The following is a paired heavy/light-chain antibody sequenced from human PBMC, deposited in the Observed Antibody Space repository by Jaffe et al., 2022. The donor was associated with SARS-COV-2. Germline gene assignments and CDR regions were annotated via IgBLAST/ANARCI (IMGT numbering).Light chain of an antibody. Sequence: ETTLTQSPAFMSATPGDKVNISCKASQDIDDDMNWYQQKPGEAAIFIIQEATTLVPGIPPRFSGSGYGTDFTLTINNIESEDAAYYFCLQHDNFPLTFGQGTKLEIK. CDR1: QDIDDD. CDR2: EAT. V-gene: IGKV5-2*01. J-gene: IGKJ2*01. CDR3: LQHDNFPLT.
Heavy chain of an antibody. Sequence: QVQLVESGGGVVQPGRSLRLSCAASGFTFSSYGMHWVRQAPGKGLEWVAVISYDGSNKYYADSVKGRFTISRDNSKNTLYLQMNSLRAEDTAVYYCAKDQFNYYGSGSFPPGYYYYYYGMDVWGQGTTVTVSS. J-gene: IGHJ6*02. V-gene: IGHV3-30*18. CDR3: AKDQFNYYGSGSFPPGYYYYYYGMDV. CDR2: ISYDGSNK. D-gene: IGHD3-10*01. CDR1: GFTFSSYG.